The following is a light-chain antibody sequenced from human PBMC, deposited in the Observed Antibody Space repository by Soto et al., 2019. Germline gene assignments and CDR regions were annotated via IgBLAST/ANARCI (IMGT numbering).Light chain of an antibody. Sequence: QSVLTQPPSVSAAPGQKVTISCSGASSNIGKNYVSWYQQLPGTAPKLLIFDTNKRPSGIPDRFSGSKSGTSAALDITALQTGDEADYYCGTWDPSLSAVVFGGGTKPTVL. CDR2: DTN. J-gene: IGLJ2*01. V-gene: IGLV1-51*01. CDR3: GTWDPSLSAVV. CDR1: SSNIGKNY.